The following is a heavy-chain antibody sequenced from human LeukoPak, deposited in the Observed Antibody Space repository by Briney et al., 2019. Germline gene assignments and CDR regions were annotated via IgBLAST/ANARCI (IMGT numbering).Heavy chain of an antibody. CDR3: ARHRKVDTAGDY. CDR1: DDSISSSSYY. J-gene: IGHJ4*02. Sequence: SETLSLTCSVSDDSISSSSYYWSWIRQSPGKGLEWIGCIYYNGNTYYNPPLKSRLTIALDTSRNQFSLKLTSVTAADTAVYFCARHRKVDTAGDYWGQGTLVTVSS. D-gene: IGHD5-18*01. V-gene: IGHV4-39*01. CDR2: IYYNGNT.